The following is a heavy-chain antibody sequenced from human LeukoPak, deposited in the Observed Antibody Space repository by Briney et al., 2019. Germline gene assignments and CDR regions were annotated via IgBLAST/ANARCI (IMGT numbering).Heavy chain of an antibody. V-gene: IGHV5-51*01. CDR2: IYPGDSDT. CDR3: ARLREMATIRVDFDY. J-gene: IGHJ4*02. D-gene: IGHD5-24*01. CDR1: GYSFTSYW. Sequence: GESLKISSKSSGYSFTSYWIGWARQMPGKGLEWIGIIYPGDSDTRYSPSFQGQVTISADKSISTAYLQWSSLKASDTAMYYCARLREMATIRVDFDYWGQGTLVTVSS.